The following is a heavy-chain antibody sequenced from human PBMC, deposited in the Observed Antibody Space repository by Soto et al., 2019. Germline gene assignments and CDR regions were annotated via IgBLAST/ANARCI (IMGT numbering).Heavy chain of an antibody. CDR2: IYYSGST. V-gene: IGHV4-31*03. J-gene: IGHJ4*02. Sequence: QVQLQESGPGLVKPSQTLSLTCTVSGGSISSGGYYWSWILQHPGKGLEWIGYIYYSGSTYYNPSLKSRVTTSVDTSKNQFSLKLSSVTAADTAVYYCAREHGGSTFDYWGQGTLVTVSS. D-gene: IGHD1-26*01. CDR1: GGSISSGGYY. CDR3: AREHGGSTFDY.